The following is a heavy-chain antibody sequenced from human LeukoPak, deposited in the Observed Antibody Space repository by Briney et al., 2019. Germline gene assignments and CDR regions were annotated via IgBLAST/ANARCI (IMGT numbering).Heavy chain of an antibody. J-gene: IGHJ6*02. CDR1: GFTFSSYW. CDR3: ARDTGRVSWVGASRYYGMDV. V-gene: IGHV3-7*01. CDR2: INHNGNVN. D-gene: IGHD1-26*01. Sequence: PGGSLRLSCAASGFTFSSYWMNWARQAPGKGLEWVASINHNGNVNYYVDSVKGRFTISRDNAKNSLYLQMNSLRAEDTAVYYCARDTGRVSWVGASRYYGMDVWGQGTTVTVSS.